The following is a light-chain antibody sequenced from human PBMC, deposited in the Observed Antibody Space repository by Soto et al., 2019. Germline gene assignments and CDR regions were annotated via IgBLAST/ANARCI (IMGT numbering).Light chain of an antibody. CDR2: EVN. CDR3: NSYTSSSTRV. CDR1: SSDVGGYNY. J-gene: IGLJ2*01. V-gene: IGLV2-14*01. Sequence: QSALTRPASVSGSPGQSITISCTGTSSDVGGYNYVSWYQQHPGKAPKLMIYEVNNRPSGVSNRFSGSKSGNTASLTISGLQAEDEADYYCNSYTSSSTRVFGGGTQLTVL.